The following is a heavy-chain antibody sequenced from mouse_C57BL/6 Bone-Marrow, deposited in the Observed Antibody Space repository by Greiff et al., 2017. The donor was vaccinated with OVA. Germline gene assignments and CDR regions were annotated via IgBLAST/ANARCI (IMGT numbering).Heavy chain of an antibody. CDR2: ISYSGST. V-gene: IGHV3-8*01. D-gene: IGHD2-4*01. CDR3: ARHYDYDSDWYFDV. Sequence: EVKLVESGPGLAKPSQTLSLTCSVTGYSITSDYWNWIRKFPGNKLEYMGYISYSGSTYYNPSLKSRISITRDTSKNQYYLQLNSVTTEDTATYYGARHYDYDSDWYFDVWGTGTTVTVSS. CDR1: GYSITSDY. J-gene: IGHJ1*03.